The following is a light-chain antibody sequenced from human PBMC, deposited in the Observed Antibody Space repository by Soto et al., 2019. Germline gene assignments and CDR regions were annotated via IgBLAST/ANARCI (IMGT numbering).Light chain of an antibody. Sequence: DIQLTQSPSTLSASVGDRVTITCRASRSISSWLAWYQQKPGKAPKFLIYDAYSLESGVPSRFSGSGSGTEFTLTISSLQPDDFATYYCQQYNSYRTFGQGTKVDIK. CDR2: DAY. J-gene: IGKJ1*01. CDR1: RSISSW. V-gene: IGKV1-5*01. CDR3: QQYNSYRT.